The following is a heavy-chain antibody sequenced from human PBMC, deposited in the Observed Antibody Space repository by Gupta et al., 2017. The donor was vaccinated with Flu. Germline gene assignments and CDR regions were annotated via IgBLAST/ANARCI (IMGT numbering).Heavy chain of an antibody. CDR1: GFTVSNFG. V-gene: IGHV3-13*04. CDR2: IGLRGDT. D-gene: IGHD1-14*01. Sequence: EAQLVESGGGFIPPGGSLRLSCVASGFTVSNFGMHWVRQPPGKGLQWVSSIGLRGDTYYIASVQGRFTVSRDDGKNSLFLEVNSLRPDDTAVYYCARGGFPDRFDALDIWGPGTRVTVSP. J-gene: IGHJ3*02. CDR3: ARGGFPDRFDALDI.